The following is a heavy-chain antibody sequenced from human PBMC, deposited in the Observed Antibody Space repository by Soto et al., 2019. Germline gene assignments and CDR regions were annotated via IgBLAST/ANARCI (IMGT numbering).Heavy chain of an antibody. V-gene: IGHV3-74*03. D-gene: IGHD2-21*02. Sequence: EVQLVESGGGLVQPGGSLRLSCAASGFSFSSSCMHWVRQAPGKGLVWVSRISFDGTATTSADAVKGRFIISRDNAKNTLFLQMHNLRADDTAMSYCVRDRRLRGHPFDIWGQGTFVSVSS. CDR3: VRDRRLRGHPFDI. J-gene: IGHJ3*02. CDR2: ISFDGTAT. CDR1: GFSFSSSC.